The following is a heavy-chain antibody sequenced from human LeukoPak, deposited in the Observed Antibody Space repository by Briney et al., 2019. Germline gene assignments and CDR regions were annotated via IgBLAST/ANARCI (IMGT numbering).Heavy chain of an antibody. CDR3: ARKGYSSGRTHLDY. J-gene: IGHJ4*02. CDR2: ISYDGSNK. V-gene: IGHV3-30-3*01. CDR1: GFTFSSYA. D-gene: IGHD6-19*01. Sequence: GGSLRLSCAASGFTFSSYAMHWVRQAPGKGLEWVAVISYDGSNKYYADSVKGRFTISRDNSKNTLYLQMNSLRAEDTAVYYCARKGYSSGRTHLDYWGQGTLVTVSS.